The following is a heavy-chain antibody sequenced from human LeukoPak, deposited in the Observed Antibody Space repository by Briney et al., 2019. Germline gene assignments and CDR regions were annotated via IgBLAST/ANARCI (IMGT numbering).Heavy chain of an antibody. J-gene: IGHJ4*02. CDR2: ISGSGGST. D-gene: IGHD3-22*01. V-gene: IGHV3-23*01. CDR1: GFTFSSYA. Sequence: GGSLRLSCAASGFTFSSYAMSWVRQAPGKGLEWVSAISGSGGSTYYADSVKSRFTISRDNSKNTLYLQMNSLRAEDTAVYYCAKDQNYYDSSGSFDYWGQGTPVTVSS. CDR3: AKDQNYYDSSGSFDY.